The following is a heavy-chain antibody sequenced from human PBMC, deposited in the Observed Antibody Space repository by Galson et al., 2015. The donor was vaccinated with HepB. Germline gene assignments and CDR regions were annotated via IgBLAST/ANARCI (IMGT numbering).Heavy chain of an antibody. CDR1: GDSVSSHGAA. J-gene: IGHJ4*02. D-gene: IGHD1-1*01. CDR2: TYYRSTKWYD. V-gene: IGHV6-1*01. CDR3: ARDGELSPDNFDY. Sequence: CAISGDSVSSHGAAWNWIRHSPSRGLEWLGRTYYRSTKWYDNYALSVESRITINPDTSKNQFSLHLSSVTADESAVYYCARDGELSPDNFDYWGQGTLVTFSS.